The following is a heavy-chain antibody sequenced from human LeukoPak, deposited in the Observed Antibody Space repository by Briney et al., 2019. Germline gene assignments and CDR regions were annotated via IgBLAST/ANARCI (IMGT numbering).Heavy chain of an antibody. CDR1: GYTFTGYL. CDR2: IHPNSGGT. J-gene: IGHJ4*02. D-gene: IGHD6-19*01. CDR3: AREGGMAVAAYFDY. Sequence: ASVKVSCKASGYTFTGYLVHWVRQAPGKGLEWMGWIHPNSGGTNFGQKFQGRVTMTRDTSISTAYMELNSLRSDDTAVYYCAREGGMAVAAYFDYWGQGTLVTVSS. V-gene: IGHV1-2*02.